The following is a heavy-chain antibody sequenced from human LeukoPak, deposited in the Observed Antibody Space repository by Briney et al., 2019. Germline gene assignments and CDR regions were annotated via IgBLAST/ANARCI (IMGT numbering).Heavy chain of an antibody. D-gene: IGHD3-10*01. Sequence: GGSLRLSCAASGFTFNIDWMTWVRQAPGKGLEWVANIKQDGSDKYYVDSVKGRFTISRDNAKNSLYLQMNSLRAEDTAVYYCARGDPTGSDYWGQGTLVTVSS. CDR3: ARGDPTGSDY. CDR2: IKQDGSDK. CDR1: GFTFNIDW. V-gene: IGHV3-7*01. J-gene: IGHJ4*02.